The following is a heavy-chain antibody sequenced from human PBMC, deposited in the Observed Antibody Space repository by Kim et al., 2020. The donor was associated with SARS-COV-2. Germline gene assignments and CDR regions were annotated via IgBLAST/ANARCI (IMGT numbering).Heavy chain of an antibody. Sequence: SETLSLTCAVYGGSFSGYYWSWIRQPPGKGLEWIGEINHSGRTNYNPSLKSRVTISVDTSKNQFSLKLSSVTAADTAVYYCARRPRRDGYNDWGQGTLVTASS. CDR2: INHSGRT. D-gene: IGHD5-12*01. V-gene: IGHV4-34*01. CDR3: ARRPRRDGYND. CDR1: GGSFSGYY. J-gene: IGHJ4*01.